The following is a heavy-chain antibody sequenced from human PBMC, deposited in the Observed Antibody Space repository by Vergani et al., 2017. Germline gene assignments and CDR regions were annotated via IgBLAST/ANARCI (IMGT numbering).Heavy chain of an antibody. V-gene: IGHV3-30*02. J-gene: IGHJ6*04. CDR1: GFTFDDYT. CDR2: IRYDGSNK. CDR3: ARDIRRYCSSTSCWVPMDV. Sequence: VQLVESGGVVVQPGGSLRLSCAASGFTFDDYTMHWVRQAPGKGLEWVAFIRYDGSNKYYADSVKGRFTISRDNSKNTLYLQMNSLRAEDTAVYYCARDIRRYCSSTSCWVPMDVWGKGTTVTVSS. D-gene: IGHD2-2*01.